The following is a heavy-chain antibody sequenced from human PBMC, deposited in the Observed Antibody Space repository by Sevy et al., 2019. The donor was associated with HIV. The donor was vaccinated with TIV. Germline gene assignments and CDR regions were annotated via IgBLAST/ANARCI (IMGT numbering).Heavy chain of an antibody. CDR3: ACLFARSGYYTPTYYFDS. CDR1: GYTFTRYW. D-gene: IGHD3-22*01. Sequence: GESLKISCKASGYTFTRYWIGWVRQMPGKGLEWMGIIYPGDSTTRYRPSFQGQVTISAANSIGTAYLQWSRLKASDTAMFYCACLFARSGYYTPTYYFDSWGQGTLVTVSS. V-gene: IGHV5-51*01. J-gene: IGHJ4*02. CDR2: IYPGDSTT.